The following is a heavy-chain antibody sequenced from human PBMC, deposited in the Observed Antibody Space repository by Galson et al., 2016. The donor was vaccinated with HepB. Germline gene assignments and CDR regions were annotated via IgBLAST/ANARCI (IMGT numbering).Heavy chain of an antibody. CDR1: GYNLTNYW. CDR2: IDPSDSYT. V-gene: IGHV5-10-1*01. Sequence: QSGAEVKKPVESLRISCKGSGYNLTNYWISWVRQMPGKVLEWMGKIDPSDSYTTYSPSLHGHVTISSDPTINTIYLQWGSLQASDTAMYYFATHRLPHSQFNWVVPLDYWGQGSLVTVSS. D-gene: IGHD7-27*01. J-gene: IGHJ4*02. CDR3: ATHRLPHSQFNWVVPLDY.